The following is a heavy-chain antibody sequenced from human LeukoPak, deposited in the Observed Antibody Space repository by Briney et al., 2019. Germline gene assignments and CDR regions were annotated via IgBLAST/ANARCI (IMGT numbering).Heavy chain of an antibody. Sequence: PGGSLRLSCAASGFTFGSSAMSWVRQAPGKGPEWVSTFSRSGPDTYYADSVKGRFTIFRDNSKNTLYLQMNSLRAEDTAVYYCAKGIYSSGWSYFDYWGHGTLVTVSS. D-gene: IGHD6-19*01. CDR3: AKGIYSSGWSYFDY. CDR2: FSRSGPDT. J-gene: IGHJ4*01. V-gene: IGHV3-23*01. CDR1: GFTFGSSA.